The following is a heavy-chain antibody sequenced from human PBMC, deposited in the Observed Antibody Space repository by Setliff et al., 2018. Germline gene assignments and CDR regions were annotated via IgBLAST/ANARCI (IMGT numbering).Heavy chain of an antibody. CDR1: GFTFSTYR. D-gene: IGHD2-15*01. CDR2: IWGDGGTK. V-gene: IGHV3-33*08. CDR3: ARTCSGSGCYAGLES. J-gene: IGHJ4*02. Sequence: LRLSCAASGFTFSTYRMHWVRQAPGKGLEWVAVIWGDGGTKYHADSVKGRFTISRDNSKNTLYLRMNSLRPEDTAVYYCARTCSGSGCYAGLESWGQGTPVTVSS.